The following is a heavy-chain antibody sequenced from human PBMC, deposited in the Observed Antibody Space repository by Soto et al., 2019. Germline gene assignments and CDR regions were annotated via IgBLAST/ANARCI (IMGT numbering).Heavy chain of an antibody. CDR3: AKDSFINLRGYDSY. V-gene: IGHV3-23*01. D-gene: IGHD5-12*01. CDR1: GFTFSTYA. J-gene: IGHJ4*02. Sequence: GGSLRLSCASSGFTFSTYAMIWVRQAPGKGLEWVSAISGSGDSTYYADSVKGRFTISRDNSKNTLYLQMSSLRAEDTAIYYCAKDSFINLRGYDSYWGQGTLVTVSS. CDR2: ISGSGDST.